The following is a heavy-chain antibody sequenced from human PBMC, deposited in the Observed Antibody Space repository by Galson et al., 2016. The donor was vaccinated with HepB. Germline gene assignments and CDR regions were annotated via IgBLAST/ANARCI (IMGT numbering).Heavy chain of an antibody. Sequence: SLRLSCAASGFTFSSYYMHWVRQAPGKGLVWVSRINRDESSTSYADYVKGRFTISRDNAKNTLYLQKNSLRAEDTAAYYCARDPSYYSGMDVWGQGTTVTISS. V-gene: IGHV3-74*01. CDR1: GFTFSSYY. CDR2: INRDESST. J-gene: IGHJ6*02. CDR3: ARDPSYYSGMDV.